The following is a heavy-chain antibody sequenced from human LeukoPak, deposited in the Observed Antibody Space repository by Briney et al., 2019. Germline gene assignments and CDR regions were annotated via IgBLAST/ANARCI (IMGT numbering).Heavy chain of an antibody. CDR3: ARVVYSYGSTYFDY. V-gene: IGHV4-39*07. D-gene: IGHD5-18*01. J-gene: IGHJ4*02. Sequence: SETLSLTCTVSGGSISSSSYYWGWIRQPPGKGLEWIGSIYYSGSTYYNPSLKSRVTISADTSKNQFSLKLSSVTAADTAVYYCARVVYSYGSTYFDYWGQGTLVTVSS. CDR1: GGSISSSSYY. CDR2: IYYSGST.